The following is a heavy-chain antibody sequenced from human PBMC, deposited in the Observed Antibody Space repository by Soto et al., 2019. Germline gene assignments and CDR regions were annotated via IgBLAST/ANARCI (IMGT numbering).Heavy chain of an antibody. CDR2: IYYSGST. Sequence: SETLSLTCTVSGGSLSSYYWSWIRQPPGKGLEWIGYIYYSGSTNYNPSLKSRLTISVDTSKNQFSLKLSSVTAADTAVYYCARRGAWWFDPWGQGTLVTVS. V-gene: IGHV4-59*08. CDR1: GGSLSSYY. CDR3: ARRGAWWFDP. J-gene: IGHJ5*02.